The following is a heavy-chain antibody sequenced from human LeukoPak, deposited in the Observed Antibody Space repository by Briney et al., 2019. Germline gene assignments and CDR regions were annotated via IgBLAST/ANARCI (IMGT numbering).Heavy chain of an antibody. J-gene: IGHJ4*02. CDR2: VWNDGSDQ. CDR3: AKRDGYNRDYFDY. CDR1: QFTLSDYG. Sequence: GGSLRLSCAASQFTLSDYGMHWVRQAPGKGPEWVAVVWNDGSDQRYSDSVKGRFTITRDNSKNTLYLQMNSLRAEDTAVYYCAKRDGYNRDYFDYWGQGTLVTVSS. D-gene: IGHD5-24*01. V-gene: IGHV3-33*06.